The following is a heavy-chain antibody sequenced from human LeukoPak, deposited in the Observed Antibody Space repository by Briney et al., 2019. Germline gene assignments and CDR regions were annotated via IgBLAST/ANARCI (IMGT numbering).Heavy chain of an antibody. J-gene: IGHJ4*02. D-gene: IGHD3-22*01. CDR2: INHSGST. CDR1: GGSISSSRYY. Sequence: KSSETLSLTCTVSGGSISSSRYYWSWIRQPPGKGLEWNGEINHSGSTNYNPSLKSRITISVGTSKNQFSLKLSSVTAADTAVYYCARVRPVTYYDSSGYYSPRSYYFDYWGQGTLVTVSS. CDR3: ARVRPVTYYDSSGYYSPRSYYFDY. V-gene: IGHV4-39*07.